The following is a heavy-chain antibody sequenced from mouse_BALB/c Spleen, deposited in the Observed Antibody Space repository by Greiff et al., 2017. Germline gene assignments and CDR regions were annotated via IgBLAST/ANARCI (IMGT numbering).Heavy chain of an antibody. CDR2: ISDGGSYT. CDR3: ARDRGTTAYYAMDY. V-gene: IGHV5-4*02. J-gene: IGHJ4*01. D-gene: IGHD1-2*01. CDR1: GFTFSDYY. Sequence: EVKVVESGGGLVKPGGSLKLSCAASGFTFSDYYMYWVRQTPEKRLEWVATISDGGSYTYYPDSVKGRFTISRDNAKNNLYLQMSSLKSEDTAMYYCARDRGTTAYYAMDYWGQGTSVTVSS.